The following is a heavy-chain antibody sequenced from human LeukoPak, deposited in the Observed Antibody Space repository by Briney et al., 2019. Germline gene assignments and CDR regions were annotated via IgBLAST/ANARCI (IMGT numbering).Heavy chain of an antibody. V-gene: IGHV3-30*04. CDR1: GFTFSSYA. CDR2: ISYDGSNK. CDR3: ARDRHYGDYSFYFDY. Sequence: RSLKLSCAASGFTFSSYAMHWVRQAPGKGLEWVAVISYDGSNKYYADSVKGRFTISRDNSKNTLYLQMNSLRAEDTAVYYCARDRHYGDYSFYFDYWGQGTLVTVSS. D-gene: IGHD4-17*01. J-gene: IGHJ4*02.